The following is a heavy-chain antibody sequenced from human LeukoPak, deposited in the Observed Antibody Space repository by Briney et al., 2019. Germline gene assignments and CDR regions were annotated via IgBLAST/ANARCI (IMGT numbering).Heavy chain of an antibody. Sequence: GGSLRLSCAASGFTFSSYGMHWVRQAPGKGLEWVAFIRNDGSNKYYADSVKGRFTMSRDNSKNTLYLQMNSLRAEDTAVYYCANPSCSSTSCYKGYWGQGTLVTVSS. J-gene: IGHJ4*02. CDR1: GFTFSSYG. CDR3: ANPSCSSTSCYKGY. V-gene: IGHV3-30*02. CDR2: IRNDGSNK. D-gene: IGHD2-2*02.